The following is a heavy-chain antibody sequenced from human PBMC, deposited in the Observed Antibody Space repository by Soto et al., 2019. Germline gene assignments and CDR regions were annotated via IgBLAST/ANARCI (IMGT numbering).Heavy chain of an antibody. Sequence: QVQLQESGPGLVKPSGTLSLTCAVSGGSISSSNWWSWVRQPPGKGLEWIGEIYHSGSTNYNPSHKGQSTISEDKPKNKFSRSLTPVTPANTAVYYCARDGTTVIMRLAFDIWGEGKMVTAS. CDR2: IYHSGST. J-gene: IGHJ3*02. CDR3: ARDGTTVIMRLAFDI. D-gene: IGHD4-4*01. CDR1: GGSISSSNW. V-gene: IGHV4-4*02.